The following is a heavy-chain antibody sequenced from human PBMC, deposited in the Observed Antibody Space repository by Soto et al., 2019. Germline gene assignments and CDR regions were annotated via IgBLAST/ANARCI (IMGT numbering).Heavy chain of an antibody. J-gene: IGHJ4*02. Sequence: GGSLRLSCAASGFTFSSYAMSWVRQAPGKGLEWVSAISGSGGSTYYADSVKGRFTISRDNSKNTLYLQMNSLRAEDTAVYYCAKGPYYDFWSGYNSPFDYWGQGTLVTVSS. CDR1: GFTFSSYA. V-gene: IGHV3-23*01. D-gene: IGHD3-3*01. CDR3: AKGPYYDFWSGYNSPFDY. CDR2: ISGSGGST.